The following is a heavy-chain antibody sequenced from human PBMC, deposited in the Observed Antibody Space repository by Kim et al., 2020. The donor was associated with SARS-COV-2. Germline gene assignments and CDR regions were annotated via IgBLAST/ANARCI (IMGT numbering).Heavy chain of an antibody. V-gene: IGHV3-74*03. Sequence: DGNSTKYSTSAKGRFNISREHAKNTLYLQMNSLRAEDMAVYYCARVYGGSWGQGTLVTVSS. D-gene: IGHD2-8*01. CDR2: DGNST. J-gene: IGHJ4*02. CDR3: ARVYGGS.